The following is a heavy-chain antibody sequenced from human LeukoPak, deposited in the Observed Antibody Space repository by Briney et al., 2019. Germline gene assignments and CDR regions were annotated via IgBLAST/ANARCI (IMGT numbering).Heavy chain of an antibody. V-gene: IGHV4-39*01. CDR3: ARGITHIGY. CDR2: FYYGGSP. CDR1: GDSISSSSYY. Sequence: PSETLSLTCIVSGDSISSSSYYWGWIRQPPGKGLEWIGSFYYGGSPYYNPSLKSRVTISVDTSKNQFSLKLSSVTAADTAVYYCARGITHIGYWGQGTLVTVSS. J-gene: IGHJ4*02.